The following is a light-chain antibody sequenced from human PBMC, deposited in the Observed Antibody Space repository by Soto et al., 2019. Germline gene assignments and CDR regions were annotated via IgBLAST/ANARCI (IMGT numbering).Light chain of an antibody. J-gene: IGKJ1*01. V-gene: IGKV3-20*01. CDR2: GTS. CDR1: QTISRNY. CDR3: QQYVSWT. Sequence: DIVLTPSPGTLSVSPGERATLSCRASQTISRNYLAWYQQKPGQPPSLLIYGTSSRATGIPDRFSGSGSGTDFTLTISRLEPEASAIYYCQQYVSWTFGQGTKLEIK.